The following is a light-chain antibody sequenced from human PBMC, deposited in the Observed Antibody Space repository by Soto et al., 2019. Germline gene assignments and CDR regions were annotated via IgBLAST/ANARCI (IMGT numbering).Light chain of an antibody. CDR2: DAS. Sequence: DIQMTQSPSTLSASVGDRVSITCRASQSLSSWLAWYQQKPGRAPMLLVYDASSLESGVPSRFSGSGPGTEFTLTISSLQPDDFATYYCQQYNNYPRTFGQGTKVDIK. V-gene: IGKV1-5*01. J-gene: IGKJ1*01. CDR1: QSLSSW. CDR3: QQYNNYPRT.